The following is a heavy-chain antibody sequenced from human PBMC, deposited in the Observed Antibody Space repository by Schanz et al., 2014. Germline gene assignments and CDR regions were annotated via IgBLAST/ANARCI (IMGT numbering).Heavy chain of an antibody. CDR3: ARDTTWRLDL. Sequence: QVQLQESGPGLVKPSQTLSLTCGVFGGSFSGYYWSWIRQPAGKALEWVGRVFPNGITNYNPSLKSRVTISLDTSKTQFSLTLTSRTAADTAVYYCARDTTWRLDLWGRGTLVTVSS. J-gene: IGHJ2*01. D-gene: IGHD1-1*01. CDR2: VFPNGIT. V-gene: IGHV4-4*07. CDR1: GGSFSGYY.